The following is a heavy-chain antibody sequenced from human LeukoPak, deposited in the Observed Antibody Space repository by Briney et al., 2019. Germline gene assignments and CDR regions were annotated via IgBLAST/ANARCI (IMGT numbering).Heavy chain of an antibody. CDR1: GFTFSSYA. Sequence: GGSLRLSCAASGFTFSSYAMHWVRQAPGKGLEWVAVISYDGSNKYYADSVKGRFTISRDNSKNTRYLQMNSLRAEDTAVYYCASFPTITMVRGVIDYWGQGTLVTVSS. J-gene: IGHJ4*02. D-gene: IGHD3-10*01. CDR2: ISYDGSNK. CDR3: ASFPTITMVRGVIDY. V-gene: IGHV3-30*04.